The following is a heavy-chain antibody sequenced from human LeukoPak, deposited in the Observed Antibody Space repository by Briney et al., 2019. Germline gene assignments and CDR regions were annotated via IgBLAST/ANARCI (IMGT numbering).Heavy chain of an antibody. J-gene: IGHJ4*02. CDR1: GFTFSTYA. Sequence: SGGSLRLSCVGSGFTFSTYAMSWVRQTPGKGLEWVSSIAGSDTGTYYADSVKDRFAISRDNSKNTLFLQMNSLRADDPAVYFCAKGPMGSCKGAFCYHFDYWGQGTLVTVSS. CDR2: IAGSDTGT. V-gene: IGHV3-23*01. D-gene: IGHD2-15*01. CDR3: AKGPMGSCKGAFCYHFDY.